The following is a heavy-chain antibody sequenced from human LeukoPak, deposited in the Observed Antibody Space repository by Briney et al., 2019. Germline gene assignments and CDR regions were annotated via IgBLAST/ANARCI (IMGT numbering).Heavy chain of an antibody. D-gene: IGHD5-24*01. CDR1: GFPFSSYW. V-gene: IGHV3-7*04. J-gene: IGHJ4*02. Sequence: GGSLRLSCVASGFPFSSYWMTWVRQAPGKGLEWVANIKQDGSKKSYVDSVKGRFTISRDNAKNSLYLQMNSLRTEDTAIYYCTRVGYIDEGIDYWGQGTLVTVSS. CDR3: TRVGYIDEGIDY. CDR2: IKQDGSKK.